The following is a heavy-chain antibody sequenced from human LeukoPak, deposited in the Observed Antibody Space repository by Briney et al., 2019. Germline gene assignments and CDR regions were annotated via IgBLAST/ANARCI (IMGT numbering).Heavy chain of an antibody. V-gene: IGHV3-64D*06. Sequence: GGSLRLSCSASGFTFSSYAMHWVRQAPGKGLEYVSSIGPNGASTLYADSVKGRFTISRDNSKNALYLQLTSLRLEDTALYYCVKDLTGTWSFDYWGQGTLVTVSS. CDR1: GFTFSSYA. J-gene: IGHJ4*02. CDR3: VKDLTGTWSFDY. CDR2: IGPNGAST. D-gene: IGHD3-9*01.